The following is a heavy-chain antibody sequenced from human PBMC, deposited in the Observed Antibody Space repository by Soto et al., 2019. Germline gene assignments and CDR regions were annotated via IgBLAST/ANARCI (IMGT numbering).Heavy chain of an antibody. CDR3: ARDVTSMGGYYFDY. CDR1: GLTLSSHA. J-gene: IGHJ4*02. D-gene: IGHD1-26*01. V-gene: IGHV3-30-3*01. CDR2: ISYDGSKD. Sequence: GGSLRLSCAASGLTLSSHAMHWVRQAPGKGLERVAVISYDGSKDYYADSVKGRFTISRDNSKNMVYLQMNSLRAEDTAVYYCARDVTSMGGYYFDYWGQGTLVTVSS.